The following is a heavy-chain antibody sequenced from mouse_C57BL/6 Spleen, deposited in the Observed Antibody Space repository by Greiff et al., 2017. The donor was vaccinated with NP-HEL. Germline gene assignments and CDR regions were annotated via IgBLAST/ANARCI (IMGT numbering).Heavy chain of an antibody. CDR2: IDPSDSET. J-gene: IGHJ3*01. CDR3: ARGDYDGGAWFAY. V-gene: IGHV1-52*01. D-gene: IGHD2-4*01. CDR1: GYTFTSYW. Sequence: VQLQQPGAELVRPGSSVKLSCKASGYTFTSYWMHWVKQRPIQGLEWIGNIDPSDSETHYNQKFKDKATLTVDKSSSTAYMQLSSLTSEDSAVYYCARGDYDGGAWFAYWGQGTLVTVSA.